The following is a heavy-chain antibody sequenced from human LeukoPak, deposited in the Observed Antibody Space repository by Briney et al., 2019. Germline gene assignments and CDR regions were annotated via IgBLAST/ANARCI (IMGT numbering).Heavy chain of an antibody. CDR1: GFTFKMFG. Sequence: PGRSLRLSCVASGFTFKMFGMHWVRQAPGERPEWVALIWHDGSNIKYADSVKGRFTISRDNSKNTLFLQMDSLRAEDTAVYYCARDQDNDYGDYVFTSWGQGTLVTVSS. CDR2: IWHDGSNI. J-gene: IGHJ5*02. CDR3: ARDQDNDYGDYVFTS. V-gene: IGHV3-33*01. D-gene: IGHD4-17*01.